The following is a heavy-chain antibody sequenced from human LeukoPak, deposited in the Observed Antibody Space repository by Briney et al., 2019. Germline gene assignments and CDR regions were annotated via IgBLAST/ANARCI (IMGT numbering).Heavy chain of an antibody. J-gene: IGHJ6*03. V-gene: IGHV4-59*08. CDR3: ARQVGSAALYYYYYYMDV. CDR2: IYYSGST. Sequence: SETLSLTCTVSGGSISSYYWSWIRQPPGKGLEWIGYIYYSGSTNYNPSLKSRVTISVDTSKNQFSLKLSSVTAADTAVYYCARQVGSAALYYYYYYMDVWGKGTTVTVSS. CDR1: GGSISSYY. D-gene: IGHD1-26*01.